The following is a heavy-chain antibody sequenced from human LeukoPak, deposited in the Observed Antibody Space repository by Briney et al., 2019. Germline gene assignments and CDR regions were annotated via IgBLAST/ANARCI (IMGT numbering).Heavy chain of an antibody. CDR2: IKKDGSQK. V-gene: IGHV3-7*01. CDR1: GFSFDTYW. CDR3: ASSYDSSGND. J-gene: IGHJ4*02. Sequence: GGSLRLSCAASGFSFDTYWMSWVRQAPGKGLEWVANIKKDGSQKYYVGSVRGRFTISRDNAESSLYLQMNSLRVEDTAIYYCASSYDSSGNDWGQGTVVTVSS. D-gene: IGHD3-22*01.